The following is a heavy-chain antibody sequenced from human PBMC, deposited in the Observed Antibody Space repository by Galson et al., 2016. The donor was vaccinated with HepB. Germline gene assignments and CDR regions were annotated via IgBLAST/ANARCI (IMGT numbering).Heavy chain of an antibody. CDR2: IRGGDSST. D-gene: IGHD2-8*02. CDR1: GFTFSNSD. Sequence: SLRLSCAASGFTFSNSDMSWVRQAPGKGLVWVSAIRGGDSSTYYADSVRGRFTISRDNSKNTLYLQMNSLRVEDTALYYCAKDSPRGVGYAAYDFWGQGILVTVSS. CDR3: AKDSPRGVGYAAYDF. J-gene: IGHJ4*02. V-gene: IGHV3-23*01.